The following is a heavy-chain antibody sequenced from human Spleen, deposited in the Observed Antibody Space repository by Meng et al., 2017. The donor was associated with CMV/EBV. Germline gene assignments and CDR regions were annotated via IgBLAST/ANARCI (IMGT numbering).Heavy chain of an antibody. CDR1: GGSFSGSY. D-gene: IGHD4-11*01. V-gene: IGHV4-34*01. CDR2: IRHSGSV. Sequence: SETMSLTCTVYGGSFSGSYWSWIRQPSGKGLEWIGEIRHSGSVNYNPSLKSRVTISVDTSKNQLSLKLSSVTVADTAVYYCARARTTEMDVWGQGTTVTVSS. J-gene: IGHJ6*02. CDR3: ARARTTEMDV.